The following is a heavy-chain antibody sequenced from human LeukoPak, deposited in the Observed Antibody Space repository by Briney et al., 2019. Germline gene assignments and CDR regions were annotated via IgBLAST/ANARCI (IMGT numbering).Heavy chain of an antibody. V-gene: IGHV3-23*01. J-gene: IGHJ3*02. CDR2: ISGSGGST. CDR3: AKDRSGDYTLDAFDI. D-gene: IGHD4-17*01. CDR1: GFTFSSYA. Sequence: GGSLRLSCAASGFTFSSYAMSRVRQAPGKGLEWVSAISGSGGSTYYADSVKGRFTISRDNSKNTLYLQMNSLRAEDTAVYYCAKDRSGDYTLDAFDIWGQGTMVTVSS.